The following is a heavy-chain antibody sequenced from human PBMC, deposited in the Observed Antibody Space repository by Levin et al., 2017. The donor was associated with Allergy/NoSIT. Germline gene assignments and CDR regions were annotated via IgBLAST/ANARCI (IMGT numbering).Heavy chain of an antibody. J-gene: IGHJ4*02. CDR3: ARDYLGSYDY. Sequence: GESLKISCAASGFTFSSYDMHWVRQATGKGLEWVSAIGTAGDTYYPGSVKGRFTISRENAKNSLYLQMNSLRAGDTAVYYCARDYLGSYDYWGQGTLVTVSS. D-gene: IGHD1-26*01. CDR2: IGTAGDT. V-gene: IGHV3-13*01. CDR1: GFTFSSYD.